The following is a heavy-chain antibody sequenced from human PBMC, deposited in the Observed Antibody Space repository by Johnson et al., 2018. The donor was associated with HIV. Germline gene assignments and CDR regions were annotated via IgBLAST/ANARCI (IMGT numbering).Heavy chain of an antibody. CDR3: ARQTLRAFDI. Sequence: QVQLVESGGGLVQPGGSLRLSCAASGFTVSSNYMSWVRQAPGKGLEWVALISYDGPNKYYADSVKGRFTISRDNSKNTLYLEMNSLRTEETALYYCARQTLRAFDIWGQGAMVTVSS. V-gene: IGHV3-30-3*01. CDR1: GFTVSSNY. CDR2: ISYDGPNK. J-gene: IGHJ3*02.